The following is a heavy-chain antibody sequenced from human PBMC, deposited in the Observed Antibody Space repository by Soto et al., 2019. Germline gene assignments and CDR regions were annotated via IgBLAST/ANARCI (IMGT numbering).Heavy chain of an antibody. D-gene: IGHD3-10*02. V-gene: IGHV3-21*01. CDR3: ARDNLAVQGAFDH. CDR1: GFVFSDFQ. Sequence: GSLRLSCAAPGFVFSDFQLNWVRQAPGRGLEWLASITGTSAFLFYADSIKGRFTISRDNPKNFLFLQMDSLGPEDTAVYYCARDNLAVQGAFDHWGQGALVTVSS. CDR2: ITGTSAFL. J-gene: IGHJ4*02.